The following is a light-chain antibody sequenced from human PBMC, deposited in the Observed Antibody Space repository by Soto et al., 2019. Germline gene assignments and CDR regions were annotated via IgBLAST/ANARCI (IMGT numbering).Light chain of an antibody. V-gene: IGKV3-20*01. CDR1: QSVSSSY. CDR3: QQYGSSPWT. J-gene: IGKJ1*01. Sequence: EIVMTQSPATLSVSPVGISALSSRPSQSVSSSYLAWYQQKPGQAPRLLIYGASSRATGIPDRFSGSGSGTDFTLTISRLEPEDFAVYYCQQYGSSPWTFGQGTKVDIK. CDR2: GAS.